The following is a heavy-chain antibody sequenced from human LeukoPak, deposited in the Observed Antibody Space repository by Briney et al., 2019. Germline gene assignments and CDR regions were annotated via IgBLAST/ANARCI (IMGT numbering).Heavy chain of an antibody. CDR3: ARIEGSVPAALPLGY. V-gene: IGHV1-69*13. D-gene: IGHD2-2*01. CDR1: GYTFTSYG. Sequence: SVKVSCKASGYTFTSYGISWVRQAPGQGLEWMGGIIPIFGTANYAQKFQGRVTITADESTSTAYMELSSLRSEDTAVYYCARIEGSVPAALPLGYWGQGTLVTVSS. J-gene: IGHJ4*02. CDR2: IIPIFGTA.